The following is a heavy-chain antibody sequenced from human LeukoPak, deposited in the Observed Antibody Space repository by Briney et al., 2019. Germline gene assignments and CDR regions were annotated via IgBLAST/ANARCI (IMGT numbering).Heavy chain of an antibody. CDR2: IWYDGSKT. V-gene: IGHV3-33*01. J-gene: IGHJ3*02. CDR1: GIAVSTKV. Sequence: PAKCLCLSCAAWGIAVSTKVVHWVRQSPGKRLEWVAVIWYDGSKTHYRDSVKGRFTISRDNSKNTLYLEMNSLRAEDTAVYYCARDTAQRAFDIWGQGTMVTVSS. CDR3: ARDTAQRAFDI. D-gene: IGHD6-25*01.